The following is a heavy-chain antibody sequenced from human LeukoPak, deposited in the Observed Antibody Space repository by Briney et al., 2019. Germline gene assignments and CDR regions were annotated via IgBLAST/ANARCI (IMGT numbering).Heavy chain of an antibody. CDR2: ITSSSTYT. D-gene: IGHD2-2*01. CDR1: GFTFSNYS. V-gene: IGHV3-21*01. J-gene: IGHJ4*02. Sequence: KSGGSLRLSCAASGFTFSNYSMNWVRQAPGKGLEWVSSITSSSTYTHYANSVKGRFTISRDNAKNSLYLQMNSLRVEDTAVYYCATRYCSSTNCYAFDYWGQGTLVTVSS. CDR3: ATRYCSSTNCYAFDY.